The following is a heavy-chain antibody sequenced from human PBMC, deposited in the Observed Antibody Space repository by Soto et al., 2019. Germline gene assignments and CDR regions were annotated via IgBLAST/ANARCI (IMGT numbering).Heavy chain of an antibody. D-gene: IGHD4-17*01. V-gene: IGHV3-23*01. J-gene: IGHJ5*02. CDR3: AKSLTPATDELDL. Sequence: EVQLLESGGGLVQPGGSLRLSCDASGFTFSSYAMNWVRQAPGKGLEWVSLIGGSNGKTSYADSVKGRFTISRDNSKNTLFLQMSNLRAEDTAVYFCAKSLTPATDELDLWCQGTLVTVTS. CDR1: GFTFSSYA. CDR2: IGGSNGKT.